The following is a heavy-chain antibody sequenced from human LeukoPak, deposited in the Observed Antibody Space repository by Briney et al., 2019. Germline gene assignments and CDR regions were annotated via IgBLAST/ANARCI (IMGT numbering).Heavy chain of an antibody. CDR1: GFTFSSYT. CDR2: ITTSDGNA. J-gene: IGHJ4*02. CDR3: AKEERWCPFDY. Sequence: GGSLRLSCAASGFTFSSYTMSWVRQAPGKGLEWVSTITTSDGNAYYADSVKGRFTISRDNSKNTLYLQMNSLRAEDTAVYYCAKEERWCPFDYWGQGTLVTVSS. D-gene: IGHD4-23*01. V-gene: IGHV3-23*01.